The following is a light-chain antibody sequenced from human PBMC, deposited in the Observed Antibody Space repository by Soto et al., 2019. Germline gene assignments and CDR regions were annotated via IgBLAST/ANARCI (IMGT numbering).Light chain of an antibody. J-gene: IGKJ1*01. CDR3: HQYNNWPSWT. V-gene: IGKV3-15*01. CDR2: HVS. Sequence: EIGLTQSPATLSVSTGDSATLSSRASQSVGPNLVWYQQRFGQSPRLLIYHVSTRATGVPARFSGSGSETEFTLTISSLQPEDFAIYYCHQYNNWPSWTFGQGTKVDIK. CDR1: QSVGPN.